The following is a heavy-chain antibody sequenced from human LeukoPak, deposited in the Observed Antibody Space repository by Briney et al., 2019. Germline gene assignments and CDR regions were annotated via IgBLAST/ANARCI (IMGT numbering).Heavy chain of an antibody. CDR2: INPNSGGT. CDR1: GYTFTGYY. J-gene: IGHJ6*03. V-gene: IGHV1-2*02. CDR3: ARDFSSGGNSYYYYYYMDV. Sequence: ASVKVSCKASGYTFTGYYMHWVRQAPGQGLEWMGWINPNSGGTNYAQKFQGRVTMTRDTSISTAYMELSRLRSDDTAVYYCARDFSSGGNSYYYYYYMDVWGKGTTVTVSS. D-gene: IGHD4-23*01.